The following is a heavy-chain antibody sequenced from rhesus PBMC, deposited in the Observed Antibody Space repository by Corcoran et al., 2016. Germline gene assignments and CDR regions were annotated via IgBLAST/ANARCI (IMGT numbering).Heavy chain of an antibody. J-gene: IGHJ2*01. D-gene: IGHD3-9*01. Sequence: QLQLQESGPGLVKPSETLSVTCAVSGGSISSSYWSWIRQAPGKGLEWIGYIYGSGSGTNYNPSLKRRVTLSVDTSKNQLSLKLSSVTAADTAVYYCAGGTENWYFDLWGPGTPVTISS. CDR1: GGSISSSY. CDR2: IYGSGSGT. V-gene: IGHV4-169*02. CDR3: AGGTENWYFDL.